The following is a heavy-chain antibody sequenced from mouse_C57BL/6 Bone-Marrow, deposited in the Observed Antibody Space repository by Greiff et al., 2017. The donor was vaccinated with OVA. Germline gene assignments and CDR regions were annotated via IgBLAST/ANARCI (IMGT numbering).Heavy chain of an antibody. Sequence: EVKVEESEGGLVQPGSSMKLSCTASGFTFSDYYMAWVRQVPEKGLEWVANINYDGSSTYYLDSLKSRFIISRDNAKNILYLQMSSLKSEDTATYYCARGIYDGYLMDYWGQGTSVTVSS. CDR1: GFTFSDYY. V-gene: IGHV5-16*01. CDR2: INYDGSST. CDR3: ARGIYDGYLMDY. D-gene: IGHD2-3*01. J-gene: IGHJ4*01.